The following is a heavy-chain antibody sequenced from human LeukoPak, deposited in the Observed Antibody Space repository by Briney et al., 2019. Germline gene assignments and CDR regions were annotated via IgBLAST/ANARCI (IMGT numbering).Heavy chain of an antibody. D-gene: IGHD5-18*01. V-gene: IGHV4-59*11. Sequence: PSENLSLTCAVSGASMSTHYWSWIRQPPGKGLEGIGYMLEKLTHKGNPSLKSRFTLSADTSKNQFSLRLTSLPAADTAVDYCANIRRGNIFGYFDFWGQGIPVTVSS. CDR2: MLEKLTH. CDR3: ANIRRGNIFGYFDF. J-gene: IGHJ4*02. CDR1: GASMSTHY.